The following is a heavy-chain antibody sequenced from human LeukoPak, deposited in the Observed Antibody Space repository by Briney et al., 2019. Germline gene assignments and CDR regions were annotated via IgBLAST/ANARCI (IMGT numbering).Heavy chain of an antibody. J-gene: IGHJ4*02. V-gene: IGHV4-61*02. Sequence: SETLSLTCTVSGDSISSGSYYWSWIRQPADKGLEWIGRIYTGGSTDYNPSLRSRVTISVDTSKNQFSLKLSSVTAADTAVYYCARWDYGSGTFDYWGQGTLVTVSS. D-gene: IGHD3-10*01. CDR1: GDSISSGSYY. CDR3: ARWDYGSGTFDY. CDR2: IYTGGST.